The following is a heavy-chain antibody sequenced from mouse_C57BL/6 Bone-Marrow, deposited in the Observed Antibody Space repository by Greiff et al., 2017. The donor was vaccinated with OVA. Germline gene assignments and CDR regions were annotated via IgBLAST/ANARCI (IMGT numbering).Heavy chain of an antibody. V-gene: IGHV10-1*01. J-gene: IGHJ4*01. CDR3: VRPRVYYGNLYAMDY. CDR2: IRSKSNNYAT. CDR1: GFSFNTYA. D-gene: IGHD2-1*01. Sequence: EVHLVESGGGLVQPKGSLKLSCAASGFSFNTYAMNWVRQAPGKGLEWVARIRSKSNNYATYYADSVKDRFTISRDDSESMLYLQMNNLKTEDTAMYYCVRPRVYYGNLYAMDYWGQGTSVTVSS.